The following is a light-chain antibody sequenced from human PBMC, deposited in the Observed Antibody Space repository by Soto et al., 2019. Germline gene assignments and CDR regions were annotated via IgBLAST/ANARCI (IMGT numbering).Light chain of an antibody. CDR3: HQSYSTPQS. V-gene: IGKV1-39*01. CDR1: QSISSY. CDR2: AAS. J-gene: IGKJ1*01. Sequence: DIQMTQSPSSLSASVVDRVTITCRASQSISSYLNWYQQKPGKAPKLLIYAASSLQSGVPSRFSGSGSWTDFTLTISSLQTADFATYDSHQSYSTPQSSGKGTQVEIK.